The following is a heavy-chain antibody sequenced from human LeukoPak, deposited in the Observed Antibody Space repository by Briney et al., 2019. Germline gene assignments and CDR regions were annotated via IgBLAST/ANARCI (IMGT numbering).Heavy chain of an antibody. CDR2: INPNSGGT. V-gene: IGHV1-2*02. Sequence: ASVKVSCKASGYTFTGYYMHWVRQAPGQGLEWMGWINPNSGGTNYAQKFQGRVTMTRDTSINTAYMELSRLRSDDTAVYYCARDVAAAGPRGWFDPWGQGTLVTVSS. CDR3: ARDVAAAGPRGWFDP. J-gene: IGHJ5*02. CDR1: GYTFTGYY. D-gene: IGHD6-13*01.